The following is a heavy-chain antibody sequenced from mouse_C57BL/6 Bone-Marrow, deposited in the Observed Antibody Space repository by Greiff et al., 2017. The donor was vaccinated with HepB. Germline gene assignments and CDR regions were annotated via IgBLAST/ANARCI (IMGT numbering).Heavy chain of an antibody. D-gene: IGHD2-12*01. CDR1: GFTFSDYY. J-gene: IGHJ4*01. CDR2: ISNGGGST. Sequence: EVKVVESGGGLVQPGGSLKLSCAASGFTFSDYYMYWVRQTPEKRLEWVAYISNGGGSTYYPDTVQGRFTISRDNAKNKLYLQMSRLKSEDTAMYYCARKSYYKGVYYAMDYWSQGTSVTVSS. CDR3: ARKSYYKGVYYAMDY. V-gene: IGHV5-12*01.